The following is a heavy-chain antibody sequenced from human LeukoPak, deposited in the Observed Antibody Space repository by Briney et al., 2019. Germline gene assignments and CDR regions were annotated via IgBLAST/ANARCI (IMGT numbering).Heavy chain of an antibody. J-gene: IGHJ4*02. CDR3: AKDTAGVVVIKLPF. CDR2: IYYSGST. CDR1: GGSISSYY. Sequence: SETLSPTCTVSGGSISSYYWSWIRQPPGKRLEWIGYIYYSGSTNYNPSLKSRVTISVDTSKNQFSLKLSSVTAADTAVYYCAKDTAGVVVIKLPFWGQGTLVTVSS. V-gene: IGHV4-59*12. D-gene: IGHD3-22*01.